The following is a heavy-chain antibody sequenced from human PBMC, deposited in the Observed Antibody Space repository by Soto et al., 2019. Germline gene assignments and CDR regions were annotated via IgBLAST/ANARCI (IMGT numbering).Heavy chain of an antibody. Sequence: GASVKVSCKVSGYTLTELSMHWVRQAPGKGLEWMGGFDPEDGETIYAQKFQGRVTMTEDTSTDTAYMELSSLRSEDTAVYYCATKGLIGTWQWLVKGWGWFDPWGQGTLVTVSS. CDR1: GYTLTELS. D-gene: IGHD6-19*01. CDR3: ATKGLIGTWQWLVKGWGWFDP. CDR2: FDPEDGET. V-gene: IGHV1-24*01. J-gene: IGHJ5*02.